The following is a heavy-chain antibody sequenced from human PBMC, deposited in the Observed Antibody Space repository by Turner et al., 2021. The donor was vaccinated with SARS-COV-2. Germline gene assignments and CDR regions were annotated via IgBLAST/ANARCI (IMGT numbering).Heavy chain of an antibody. V-gene: IGHV4-34*01. CDR1: GGSFSGFY. D-gene: IGHD1-26*01. J-gene: IGHJ5*02. CDR2: INDSGST. CDR3: ARAKGPSLYRSYYNPTFFDP. Sequence: QVQLQQWGAGLLKTSETLSLTCDVHGGSFSGFYWTWIRQSPGKGLEWIGKINDSGSTTYNPSLKSRLTISVDTSKNQFSLKLTSVTAADTAVYYCARAKGPSLYRSYYNPTFFDPWGQGILVTVSS.